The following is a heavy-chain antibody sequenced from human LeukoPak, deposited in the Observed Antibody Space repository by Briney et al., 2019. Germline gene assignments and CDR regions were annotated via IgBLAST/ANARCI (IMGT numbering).Heavy chain of an antibody. CDR2: ISGSGGST. D-gene: IGHD3-22*01. V-gene: IGHV3-23*01. J-gene: IGHJ4*02. Sequence: GGSLRLSCAASGFTFSSYAMSWVRQAPGKGLEWVSAISGSGGSTYYADSVKGRFTISRDNSKNTLYLQMNSLRAEDTAVYYCAKDPNYYDGSGTDYWGQGTLVTVSS. CDR1: GFTFSSYA. CDR3: AKDPNYYDGSGTDY.